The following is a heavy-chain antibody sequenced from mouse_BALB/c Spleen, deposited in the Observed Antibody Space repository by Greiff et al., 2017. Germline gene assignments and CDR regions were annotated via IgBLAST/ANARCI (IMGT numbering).Heavy chain of an antibody. CDR1: GFTFSSYY. Sequence: EVMLVESGGGLVKLGGSLKLSCAASGFTFSSYYMSWVRQTPEKRLELVAAINSNGGSTYYPDTVKGRFTISRDNAKNTLYLQLSSLKSEDTAVYCCARQAGTGYFDVWGAGTTVTVSS. CDR3: ARQAGTGYFDV. CDR2: INSNGGST. V-gene: IGHV5-6-2*01. J-gene: IGHJ1*01. D-gene: IGHD4-1*01.